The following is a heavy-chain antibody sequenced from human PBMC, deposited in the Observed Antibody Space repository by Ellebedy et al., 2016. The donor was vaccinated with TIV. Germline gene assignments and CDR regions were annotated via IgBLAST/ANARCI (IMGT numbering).Heavy chain of an antibody. Sequence: GGSLRLSXAASGFTFSSYAMSWVRQAPGKGLEWVPSTSGGKTYYADSVKGRFNISRDNSKNTLYLQMNSLRAEDTAVYYCGRDMNTLITWFDPWGQGTLVTVSS. CDR1: GFTFSSYA. CDR2: TSGGKT. D-gene: IGHD3-16*01. V-gene: IGHV3-23*01. J-gene: IGHJ5*02. CDR3: GRDMNTLITWFDP.